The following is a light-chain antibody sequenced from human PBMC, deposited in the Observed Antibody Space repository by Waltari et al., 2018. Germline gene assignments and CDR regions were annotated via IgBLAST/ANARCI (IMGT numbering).Light chain of an antibody. CDR3: QQYGSSPYS. V-gene: IGKV3-20*01. J-gene: IGKJ2*01. Sequence: ELVLTQSPGTLSLSAGERATLSCMASQTLNNNYLAWYQQKPGQSPGLRIFAASKRATGVPDRFSGSGSGTDFTLTISRLEPEDFAMYYCQQYGSSPYSFGQGARVDFK. CDR1: QTLNNNY. CDR2: AAS.